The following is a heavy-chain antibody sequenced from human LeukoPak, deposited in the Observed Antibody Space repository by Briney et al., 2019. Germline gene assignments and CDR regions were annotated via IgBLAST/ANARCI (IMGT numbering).Heavy chain of an antibody. J-gene: IGHJ4*02. V-gene: IGHV1-2*02. CDR3: ARDGATVTTNIPFDY. D-gene: IGHD4-17*01. Sequence: ASVKVSCKASGYTFTGYYMHWVRQAPGQGLEWMGWINPNSGDTNYAQKFQGRVTMTRDTSISTAYMELSRLRSDDTAVYYCARDGATVTTNIPFDYWGQGTLVTVSS. CDR1: GYTFTGYY. CDR2: INPNSGDT.